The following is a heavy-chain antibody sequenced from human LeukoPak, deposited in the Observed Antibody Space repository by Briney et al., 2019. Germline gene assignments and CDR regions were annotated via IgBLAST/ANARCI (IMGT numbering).Heavy chain of an antibody. D-gene: IGHD6-19*01. Sequence: GGSLRLSCAASGFTFSSYAMSWVRQAPGKGLEWVSYISLSTSSIYYADSVKGRFTISRDNAKNSLYLQMNSLRVEDTGVYYCAKANSGWYTFYFDYWGQGTLVTVSS. CDR1: GFTFSSYA. J-gene: IGHJ4*02. V-gene: IGHV3-48*01. CDR3: AKANSGWYTFYFDY. CDR2: ISLSTSSI.